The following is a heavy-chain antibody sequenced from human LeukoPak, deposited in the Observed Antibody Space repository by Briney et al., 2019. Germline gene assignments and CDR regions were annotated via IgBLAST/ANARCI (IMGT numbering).Heavy chain of an antibody. CDR3: ARRSSGWNFDY. CDR1: GGSISSSSYY. D-gene: IGHD6-19*01. Sequence: PSETLSLTCTVSGGSISSSSYYWGWIRQPPGKGLEWIGSIYYSRSTYYPPSLKSRVTISVDTSKNQFSLKLSSVTAADTAVYYCARRSSGWNFDYWGQGTLVTVSS. V-gene: IGHV4-39*01. CDR2: IYYSRST. J-gene: IGHJ4*02.